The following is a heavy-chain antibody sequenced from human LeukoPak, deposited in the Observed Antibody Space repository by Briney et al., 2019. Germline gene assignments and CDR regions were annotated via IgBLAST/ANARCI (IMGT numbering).Heavy chain of an antibody. Sequence: GGSLRLSCAASGFTFSPYLMNWVRQAPGKGLEWVSSISSSSTYIYYADSVKGRFTISRDNAKNSLYLQMNSLRAEDTAVYYCARDGRTGSYYYYYMDVWGKGTTVTVSS. CDR3: ARDGRTGSYYYYYMDV. D-gene: IGHD3-10*01. CDR2: ISSSSTYI. V-gene: IGHV3-21*01. J-gene: IGHJ6*03. CDR1: GFTFSPYL.